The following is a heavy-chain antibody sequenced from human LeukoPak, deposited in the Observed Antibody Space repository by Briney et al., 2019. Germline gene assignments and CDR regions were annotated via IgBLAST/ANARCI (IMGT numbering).Heavy chain of an antibody. CDR2: ITVYNGDT. CDR3: ACSEGNIAARSDY. D-gene: IGHD6-6*01. J-gene: IGHJ4*02. Sequence: GASVKVSCKASGYTFINHGVTWVRQAPGQGLEWMGRITVYNGDTKSAQKFQGRVTMTADTSTNTAYMELGSLTSDDTAVYYCACSEGNIAARSDYWGQGTLVTVSS. V-gene: IGHV1-18*01. CDR1: GYTFINHG.